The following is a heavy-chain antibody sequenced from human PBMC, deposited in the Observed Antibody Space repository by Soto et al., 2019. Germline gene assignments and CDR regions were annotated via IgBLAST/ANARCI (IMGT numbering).Heavy chain of an antibody. D-gene: IGHD1-26*01. Sequence: EVQLVESGGGLVLPGGSLRLSCAASGFTFSQYGLNWVRQAPGKGLEWVSFISSSSTIQYADSVRGRFTISRDNAKNSMYLQMNSLRAEDTAMYYCAREVGHIDYWGQGTLVTVSS. J-gene: IGHJ4*02. CDR2: ISSSSTI. CDR3: AREVGHIDY. CDR1: GFTFSQYG. V-gene: IGHV3-48*01.